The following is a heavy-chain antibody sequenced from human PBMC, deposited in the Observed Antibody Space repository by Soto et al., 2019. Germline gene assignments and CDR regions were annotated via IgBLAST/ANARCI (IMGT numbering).Heavy chain of an antibody. J-gene: IGHJ4*02. CDR3: ARDEPLYYYGSGSHVVHFDY. CDR2: ISAYNGNT. D-gene: IGHD3-10*01. CDR1: GYTFTSYG. V-gene: IGHV1-18*01. Sequence: ASVKVSCKASGYTFTSYGISWVRQAPGPGLEWMGWISAYNGNTNYAQKLQGRVTMTTDTSTSTAYMELRSLRSDDTAVYYCARDEPLYYYGSGSHVVHFDYWGQGTLVTVSS.